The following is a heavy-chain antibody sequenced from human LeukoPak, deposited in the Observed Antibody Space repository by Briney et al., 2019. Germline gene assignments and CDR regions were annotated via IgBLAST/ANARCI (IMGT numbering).Heavy chain of an antibody. CDR3: ARDLSTDYGDYGVGY. Sequence: ASVKVSCTASGYTFTTYGINWVRQAPGQGPEWMAWISPHDGRTEYSQSLQGRLSVTTDTATSTAHMELRSLRSDDTAVYYCARDLSTDYGDYGVGYWGQGTLVTVSS. D-gene: IGHD4-17*01. V-gene: IGHV1-18*01. CDR1: GYTFTTYG. J-gene: IGHJ4*02. CDR2: ISPHDGRT.